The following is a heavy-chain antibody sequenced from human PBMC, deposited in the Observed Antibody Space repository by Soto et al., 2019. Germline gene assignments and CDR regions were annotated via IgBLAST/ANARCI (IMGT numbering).Heavy chain of an antibody. J-gene: IGHJ4*02. CDR2: IYYSGST. Sequence: QVQLQESGPGLVKPSQTLSLTCTVSGASISSGTYYWTWIRQHPGKGLEWIGYIYYSGSTYYNPSLKSRLTMSVATSKNHFSLKLSSVTAADTAVYFCARDRHGDEIDYWGQGTLVTVSS. D-gene: IGHD4-17*01. CDR3: ARDRHGDEIDY. V-gene: IGHV4-31*03. CDR1: GASISSGTYY.